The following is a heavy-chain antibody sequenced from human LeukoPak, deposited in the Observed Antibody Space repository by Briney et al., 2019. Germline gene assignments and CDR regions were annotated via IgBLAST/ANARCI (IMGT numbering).Heavy chain of an antibody. CDR2: IYYSGST. Sequence: SETLSLTCTVSGGSISSSNYYWGWVRQPPGKGLEWIGTIYYSGSTYYNPSLKSRVTISLDTSKSQFSLRLSSVTAADTAVYYCTRVDYYSSEGYWGQGTLVTVSS. J-gene: IGHJ4*02. CDR3: TRVDYYSSEGY. V-gene: IGHV4-39*07. D-gene: IGHD3-10*01. CDR1: GGSISSSNYY.